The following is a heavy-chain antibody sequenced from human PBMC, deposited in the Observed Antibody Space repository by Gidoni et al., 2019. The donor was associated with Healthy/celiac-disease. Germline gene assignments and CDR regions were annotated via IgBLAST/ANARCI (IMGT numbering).Heavy chain of an antibody. D-gene: IGHD1-26*01. J-gene: IGHJ4*02. V-gene: IGHV3-30*18. CDR3: AKVPPGHQWELLGFDY. CDR1: GFTFSSYG. Sequence: QVQLVESGGGVVQPGRSLRLSCAASGFTFSSYGMHWVRQAPGKGLEWVAVISYDGSNKYYADSVKGRFTISRDNSKNTLYLQMNSLRAEDTAVYYCAKVPPGHQWELLGFDYWGQGTLVTVSS. CDR2: ISYDGSNK.